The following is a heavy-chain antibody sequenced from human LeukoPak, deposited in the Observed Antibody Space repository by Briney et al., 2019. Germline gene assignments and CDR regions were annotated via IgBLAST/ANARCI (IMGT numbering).Heavy chain of an antibody. J-gene: IGHJ4*02. D-gene: IGHD4-17*01. Sequence: GGSLRLSCAASGFTFSSYSMNWVRQAPGKGLEWVSSISSSSSYIYYADSVKGRFTISRDNAKNSLYLQMNSLRAEDTAVYYCVRDFSYNRETRDYPLVHFDYWGQGTLVTVSS. CDR2: ISSSSSYI. CDR1: GFTFSSYS. CDR3: VRDFSYNRETRDYPLVHFDY. V-gene: IGHV3-21*01.